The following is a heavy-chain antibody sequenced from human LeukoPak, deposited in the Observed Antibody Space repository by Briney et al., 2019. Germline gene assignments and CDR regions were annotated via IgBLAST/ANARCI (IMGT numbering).Heavy chain of an antibody. V-gene: IGHV3-30*03. CDR3: AREDTTVTLDY. CDR1: GFTFSSYG. D-gene: IGHD4-17*01. Sequence: GGSLRLSCAASGFTFSSYGMHWVRQAPGKGLEWVAVISYDGSNKYYADSVKGRFTISRDNSKNTLYLQMNSLRAEDTAVYYCAREDTTVTLDYWGQGTLVTVSS. CDR2: ISYDGSNK. J-gene: IGHJ4*02.